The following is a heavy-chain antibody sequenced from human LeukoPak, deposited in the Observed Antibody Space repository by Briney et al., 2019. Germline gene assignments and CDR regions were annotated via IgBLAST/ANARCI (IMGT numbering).Heavy chain of an antibody. Sequence: SETLSLTCAVYGGSFSGYYWRWIRQPPGKGLEWIGEINHSGSTNYNPSLKSRVTISVDTSKNQFSLKLSSVTAADTAVYYCASHAGGKKGYFDYWGQGTLVTVSS. CDR1: GGSFSGYY. CDR3: ASHAGGKKGYFDY. V-gene: IGHV4-34*01. J-gene: IGHJ4*02. CDR2: INHSGST. D-gene: IGHD2-15*01.